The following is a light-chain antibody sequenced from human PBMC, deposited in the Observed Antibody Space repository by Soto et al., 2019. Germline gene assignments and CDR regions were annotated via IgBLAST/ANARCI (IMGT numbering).Light chain of an antibody. CDR3: SSYAGSNNWV. CDR1: SSDVGGYNY. CDR2: EVS. J-gene: IGLJ3*02. Sequence: QSALTQPPSASGSPGQSVTISCTGTSSDVGGYNYVSWYQQHPGKAPKLMIYEVSKRPSRVPDRFSGSKSGNSASLTVSGLQAEDEADYYCSSYAGSNNWVFGGGTKL. V-gene: IGLV2-8*01.